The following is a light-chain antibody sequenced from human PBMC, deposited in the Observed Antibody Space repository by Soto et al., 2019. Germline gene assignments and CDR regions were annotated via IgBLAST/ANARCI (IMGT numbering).Light chain of an antibody. CDR1: QSVSSSY. Sequence: EIVLTQSPGTLSLSPGERATLSCRASQSVSSSYLAWYQQKPGQAPRLLIYGASIRATGIPDRFSGSGSGTDLTLTISRLEPEDAAVYYCQQFGGSPRTFGQGTRVEIK. CDR3: QQFGGSPRT. J-gene: IGKJ1*01. CDR2: GAS. V-gene: IGKV3-20*01.